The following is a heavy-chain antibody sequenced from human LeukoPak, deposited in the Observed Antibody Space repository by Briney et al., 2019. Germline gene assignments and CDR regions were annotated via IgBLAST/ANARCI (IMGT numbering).Heavy chain of an antibody. Sequence: ASVKVSCRASGYTFTSYDINWVRQATGQGLEWMGWMNPNSGNTGYAQKFQGRVTITRNTSISTVYMELSSLRSEDTAVYYCARKSIAARRNWFDPWGQGTLVTVSS. CDR3: ARKSIAARRNWFDP. V-gene: IGHV1-8*03. CDR1: GYTFTSYD. CDR2: MNPNSGNT. D-gene: IGHD6-6*01. J-gene: IGHJ5*02.